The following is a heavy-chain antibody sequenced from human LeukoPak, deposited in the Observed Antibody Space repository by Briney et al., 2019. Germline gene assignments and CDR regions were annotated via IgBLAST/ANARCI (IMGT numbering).Heavy chain of an antibody. CDR3: ARDNYGDYERDWFDP. CDR1: GYTFTGYY. V-gene: IGHV1-2*06. CDR2: INPNSGGT. J-gene: IGHJ5*02. D-gene: IGHD4-17*01. Sequence: ASVKLSCNASGYTFTGYYMHWVRQAPGQGLEWMGRINPNSGGTNYAQKFQGRVTMTRDTSISTAYMELSRHSSDDTAVYYCARDNYGDYERDWFDPWGQGTLVTASS.